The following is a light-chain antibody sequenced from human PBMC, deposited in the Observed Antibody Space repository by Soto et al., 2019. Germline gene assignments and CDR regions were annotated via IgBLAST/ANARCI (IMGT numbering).Light chain of an antibody. CDR1: QSISSW. CDR2: DAS. J-gene: IGKJ4*01. Sequence: DIQMTQSPSTLSASVGDRVTITCRASQSISSWLAWYQQKPGKAPKLLIYDASSMESGGPSRFSGSGSGTEFTLTISRLQPDDFATYYCQQYNSYPLTFGGGTKVELK. V-gene: IGKV1-5*01. CDR3: QQYNSYPLT.